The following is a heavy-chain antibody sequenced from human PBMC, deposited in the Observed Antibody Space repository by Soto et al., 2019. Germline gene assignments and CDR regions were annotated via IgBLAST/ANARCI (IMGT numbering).Heavy chain of an antibody. CDR1: NSSLGAFH. D-gene: IGHD3-10*02. CDR2: LIHGGST. J-gene: IGHJ3*01. CDR3: ARSPLSYDYVRQTWREVGDSFDV. V-gene: IGHV4-34*02. Sequence: QVHLEQWGAGLLKPSETLSLTCAIYNSSLGAFHWTWIRQPPGKGLEWIGELIHGGSTNYNPSLKRPVPLSLDTSKSQFSLHVMSVTAADTAVYYCARSPLSYDYVRQTWREVGDSFDVWGRGTSVTVSS.